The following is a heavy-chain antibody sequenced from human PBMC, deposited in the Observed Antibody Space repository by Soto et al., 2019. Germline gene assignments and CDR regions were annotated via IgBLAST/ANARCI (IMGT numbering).Heavy chain of an antibody. V-gene: IGHV3-15*01. CDR3: TTAVVRGVIILRPIDY. D-gene: IGHD3-10*01. Sequence: TGGSLRLSCAASGFTFSNAWMSWVRQAPGKGLEWVGRIKSKTDGGTTDYAAPVKGRFTISRDDSKNTLYLQMNSLKTEDTAVYYCTTAVVRGVIILRPIDYWGQGTLVTVSS. J-gene: IGHJ4*02. CDR2: IKSKTDGGTT. CDR1: GFTFSNAW.